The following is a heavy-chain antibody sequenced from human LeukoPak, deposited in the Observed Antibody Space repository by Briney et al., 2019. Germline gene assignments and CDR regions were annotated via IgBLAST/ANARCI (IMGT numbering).Heavy chain of an antibody. CDR3: ARGPYYYDSSGNFDY. J-gene: IGHJ4*02. CDR1: DDSISSGDFY. V-gene: IGHV4-61*02. CDR2: IYTTGST. D-gene: IGHD3-22*01. Sequence: KSSQTLSLTCTVSDDSISSGDFYWSWIRQPAGKGLEWIGRIYTTGSTNYNPSLKSRVTISVDTSKNQFSLKLSSVTAADTAVYYCARGPYYYDSSGNFDYWGQGTLVTVSS.